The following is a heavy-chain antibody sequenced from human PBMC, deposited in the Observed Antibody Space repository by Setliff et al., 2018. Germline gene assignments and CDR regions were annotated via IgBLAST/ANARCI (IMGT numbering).Heavy chain of an antibody. CDR1: GFTFSSYA. Sequence: PGGSLRLSCAASGFTFSSYAMHWVRQAPGKGLEWVAVISYDGSNKYYADSVKGRFTISRDNSKNTLYLQMNSLRAEDTAVYYCAKDQHYYGSGSYYTYDYWGQGTLVTVSS. J-gene: IGHJ4*02. CDR2: ISYDGSNK. D-gene: IGHD3-10*01. V-gene: IGHV3-30*04. CDR3: AKDQHYYGSGSYYTYDY.